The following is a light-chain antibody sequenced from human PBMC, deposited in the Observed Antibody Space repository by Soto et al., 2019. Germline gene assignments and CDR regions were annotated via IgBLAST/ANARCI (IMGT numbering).Light chain of an antibody. Sequence: EIVMTQSPATLSVSPVERATLSCRASQSVSSNLAWYQQKPGQAPRLLIYDASNRATGIPARFSGSGSGTDFSLTISSLEPEDFAVYYCQQRSHWPRTFGQGTKVDIK. CDR2: DAS. J-gene: IGKJ1*01. V-gene: IGKV3-11*01. CDR3: QQRSHWPRT. CDR1: QSVSSN.